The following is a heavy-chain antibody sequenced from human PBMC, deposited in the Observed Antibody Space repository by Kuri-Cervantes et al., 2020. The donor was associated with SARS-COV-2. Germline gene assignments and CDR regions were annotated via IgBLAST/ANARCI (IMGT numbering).Heavy chain of an antibody. J-gene: IGHJ6*03. CDR1: GFTFSSYA. D-gene: IGHD3-3*01. CDR2: ISGSGGST. CDR3: AREGKTSDFWSGYLEDYMDV. Sequence: GGSLRLSCAASGFTFSSYAMSWVRQAPGKGLEWVSAISGSGGSTYYADSVKSRFTISRDNSKNTLYLQMNSLRAEDTAVYYCAREGKTSDFWSGYLEDYMDVWGKGTTVTVSS. V-gene: IGHV3-23*01.